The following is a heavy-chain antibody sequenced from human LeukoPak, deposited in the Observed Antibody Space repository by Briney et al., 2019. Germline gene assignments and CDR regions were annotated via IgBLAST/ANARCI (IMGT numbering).Heavy chain of an antibody. CDR3: AGPGRYGANLDDAFDI. CDR2: ISWNSGSI. V-gene: IGHV3-9*01. CDR1: GFTFDDYA. J-gene: IGHJ3*02. Sequence: GGSLRLSCAASGFTFDDYAMHWVRQAPGKGLELVSGISWNSGSIGYADSVEGRFTISRDNAKNSLYLQMNSLRAEDTALYYCAGPGRYGANLDDAFDIWGQGTMVTVSS. D-gene: IGHD4/OR15-4a*01.